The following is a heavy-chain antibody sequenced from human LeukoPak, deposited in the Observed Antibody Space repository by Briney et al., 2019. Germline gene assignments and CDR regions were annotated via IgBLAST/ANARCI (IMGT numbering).Heavy chain of an antibody. D-gene: IGHD4-17*01. Sequence: GESLKISCKGSGYSFTSYWIGWVRQMPGKGLEWMGIIYPGDSDTRYSPSFQGQVTISADKSISTAYLQWSSLKASDTAMYYCARPSGVTTSEVALDIWGQGTMVTVSS. CDR2: IYPGDSDT. CDR3: ARPSGVTTSEVALDI. J-gene: IGHJ3*02. CDR1: GYSFTSYW. V-gene: IGHV5-51*01.